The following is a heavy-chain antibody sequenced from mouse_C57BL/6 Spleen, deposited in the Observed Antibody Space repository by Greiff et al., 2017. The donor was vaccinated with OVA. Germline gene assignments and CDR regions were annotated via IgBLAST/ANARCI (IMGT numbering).Heavy chain of an antibody. CDR2: ISDGGSYT. J-gene: IGHJ2*01. V-gene: IGHV5-4*03. CDR1: GFTFSSYA. CDR3: ARVDGGYYFDY. D-gene: IGHD2-3*01. Sequence: EVNVVESGGGLVKPGGSLKLSCAASGFTFSSYAMSWVRQTPEKRLEWVATISDGGSYTYYPDNVKGRFTISRDNAKNNLYLQMSHLKSEDTAMYYCARVDGGYYFDYWGQGTTLTVSS.